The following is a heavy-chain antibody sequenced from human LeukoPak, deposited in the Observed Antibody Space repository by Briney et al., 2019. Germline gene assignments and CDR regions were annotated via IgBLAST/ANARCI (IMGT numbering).Heavy chain of an antibody. CDR3: ARSSGWPFFDY. V-gene: IGHV4-59*01. CDR1: GGSISSFY. CDR2: IYYSGST. D-gene: IGHD6-19*01. J-gene: IGHJ4*02. Sequence: PSETLSLTCTVSGGSISSFYWSWIRQPPGKGLEWIGYIYYSGSTNYNPSLKSRVTISVDTSKNQFSLRLSSVTAAGTAVYYCARSSGWPFFDYWGQGTLVTVSS.